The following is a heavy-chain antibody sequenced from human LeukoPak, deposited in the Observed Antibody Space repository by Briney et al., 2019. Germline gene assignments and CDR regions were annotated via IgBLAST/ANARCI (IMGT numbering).Heavy chain of an antibody. CDR3: AREGVDGAFDI. CDR1: GFTVSSNY. D-gene: IGHD3-10*01. V-gene: IGHV3-66*01. CDR2: IYSGGST. Sequence: GGSLRLSCAASGFTVSSNYMSWVRQAPGKGLEWVSVIYSGGSTYYADSVKGRFTISRDNSKNTLYLQMNSLRAADTAVYYCAREGVDGAFDIWGQGTMVTVSS. J-gene: IGHJ3*02.